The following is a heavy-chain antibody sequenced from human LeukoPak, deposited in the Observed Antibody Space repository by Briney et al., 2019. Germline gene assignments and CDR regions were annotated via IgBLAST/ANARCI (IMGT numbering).Heavy chain of an antibody. D-gene: IGHD5-18*01. V-gene: IGHV4-59*11. J-gene: IGHJ4*02. CDR3: ATIKRGYPFGYFDF. CDR2: MFDSVTSKDKMSDSVMS. Sequence: SETLSLTCTVSGGSFSSHYWGWIRQSPGKGLEWIAYMFDSVTSKDKMSDSVMSKDNPSLKSRLTLSADTSKNQFSLRLSYVTAADTAVYYCATIKRGYPFGYFDFWGQGILVTVSS. CDR1: GGSFSSHY.